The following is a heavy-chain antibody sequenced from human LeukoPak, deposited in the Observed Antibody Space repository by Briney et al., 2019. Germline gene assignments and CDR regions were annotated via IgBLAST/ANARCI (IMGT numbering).Heavy chain of an antibody. D-gene: IGHD2-15*01. Sequence: PGGSLRLSCAASGFTVSSNYMSWVCQAPGKGLEWVSVIYSGGSTYYADSVKGRFTISRDNSKNTLYLQMNSLRAEDTAVYYCARERGYCSGGSCYFEYYFDYWGQGTLVTVSS. CDR2: IYSGGST. V-gene: IGHV3-66*01. J-gene: IGHJ4*02. CDR1: GFTVSSNY. CDR3: ARERGYCSGGSCYFEYYFDY.